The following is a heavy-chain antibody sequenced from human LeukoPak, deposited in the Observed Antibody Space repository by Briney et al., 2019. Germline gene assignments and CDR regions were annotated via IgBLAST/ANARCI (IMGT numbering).Heavy chain of an antibody. CDR1: GFTFSSYW. Sequence: GGSLRLSCAASGFTFSSYWMSWVRQAPGKGLEWVANIKQDGSEKYYVDSVKGRFTISRDNAKNSLYLQMNSLRAEDTAVYYCARDSPRYWNHVPKADYWGQGTLVTVSS. D-gene: IGHD1-1*01. J-gene: IGHJ4*02. CDR2: IKQDGSEK. V-gene: IGHV3-7*01. CDR3: ARDSPRYWNHVPKADY.